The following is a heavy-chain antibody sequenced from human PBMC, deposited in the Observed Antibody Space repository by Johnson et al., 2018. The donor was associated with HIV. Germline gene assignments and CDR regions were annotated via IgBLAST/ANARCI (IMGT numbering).Heavy chain of an antibody. Sequence: VQLVESGGGVVRPGGSLRLSCAASGFTFDDYGMSWVRQVPGKGLEWVSGINWNGGSTGYADSVKGRFTISRDNAKNSLHLQMNSLRAEDTALYYCTKDMVPWFGESPWACDVFDICGQGTKVSVSS. CDR2: INWNGGST. D-gene: IGHD3-10*01. CDR1: GFTFDDYG. J-gene: IGHJ3*02. V-gene: IGHV3-20*04. CDR3: TKDMVPWFGESPWACDVFDI.